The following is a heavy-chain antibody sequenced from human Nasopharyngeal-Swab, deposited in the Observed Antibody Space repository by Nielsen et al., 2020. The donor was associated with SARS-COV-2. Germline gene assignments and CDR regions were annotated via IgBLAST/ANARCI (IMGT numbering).Heavy chain of an antibody. D-gene: IGHD1-26*01. V-gene: IGHV4-59*01. CDR3: ARAGKPKPRLPILYSGSCHDKKYSFDYFDD. CDR2: IYYSGST. CDR1: GGSISNSY. Sequence: SETLSLTCTVSGGSISNSYWSWIRQPPGKGLEWIGYIYYSGSTNYNPSLKGRVTISVDTSKNKFSLKLSSVTAADTAVYYCARAGKPKPRLPILYSGSCHDKKYSFDYFDDWGQGTLVTVSS. J-gene: IGHJ4*02.